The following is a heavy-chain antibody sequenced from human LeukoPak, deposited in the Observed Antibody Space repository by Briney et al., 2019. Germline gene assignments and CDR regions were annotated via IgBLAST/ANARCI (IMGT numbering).Heavy chain of an antibody. CDR3: TTDIRWEVRPFDY. CDR2: IKSKTDGGTT. CDR1: TFSSSNAW. Sequence: SGGSLRLSCAASTFSSSNAWMNRVRQAPGKGLEWVGRIKSKTDGGTTDYAAPVKGRFTISRDDSKNTLYLQMNSLKTEDTAVYYCTTDIRWEVRPFDYWGQGTLVTVSS. D-gene: IGHD1-26*01. V-gene: IGHV3-15*01. J-gene: IGHJ4*02.